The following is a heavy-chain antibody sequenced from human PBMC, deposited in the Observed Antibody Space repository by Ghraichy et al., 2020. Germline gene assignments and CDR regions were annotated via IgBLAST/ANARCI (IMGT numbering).Heavy chain of an antibody. CDR1: GGSVSSGSY. Sequence: SETLSLTCTVSGGSVSSGSYSWIRQSPGKGLEWIAYIYSTGNTNYNPSLKSRVTISLVKSKNQVSLKMSSVTAADTAVYYCARGLAFIKGPFDYWGQGTLVTVSS. D-gene: IGHD3-9*01. J-gene: IGHJ4*02. V-gene: IGHV4-61*01. CDR3: ARGLAFIKGPFDY. CDR2: IYSTGNT.